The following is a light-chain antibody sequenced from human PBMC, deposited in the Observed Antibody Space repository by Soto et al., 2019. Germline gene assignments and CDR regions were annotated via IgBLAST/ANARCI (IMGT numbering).Light chain of an antibody. CDR3: QHYNSYSEA. CDR2: DAS. J-gene: IGKJ1*01. CDR1: QSISAW. Sequence: DIQMTQSPSTLSATAGGRVTITCRASQSISAWLAWYQQKPGKAPKLLIYDASNLESGVPSRFSGSGSGTEFTLTISSLQPDDFATYYCQHYNSYSEAFGQGTKVDIK. V-gene: IGKV1-5*01.